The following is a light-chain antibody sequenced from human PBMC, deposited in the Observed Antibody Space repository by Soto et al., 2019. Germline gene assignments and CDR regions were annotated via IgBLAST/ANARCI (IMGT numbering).Light chain of an antibody. CDR2: DAS. CDR1: QSVSSD. V-gene: IGKV3-11*01. Sequence: EIVLTQSPATLSLSPGERATLSCRASQSVSSDLAWYQQKPGQAPRLLIYDASNRATGIPARFSGGGSGTAFTLTISSLEPEDFAVYYCQQRSNWPRTFAQGTKVEIK. J-gene: IGKJ1*01. CDR3: QQRSNWPRT.